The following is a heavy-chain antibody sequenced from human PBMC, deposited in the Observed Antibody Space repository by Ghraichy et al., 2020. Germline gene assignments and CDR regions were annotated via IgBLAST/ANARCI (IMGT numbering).Heavy chain of an antibody. Sequence: SETLSLTCTVSGGSISSYYWSWIRQPPGKGLEWIGYIYTSGSTNYNPSLKSRVTISVDTSKNQFSLKLSSVTAADTAVYYCARHEYNADDFRYWGQGPLVTVSS. CDR3: ARHEYNADDFRY. CDR1: GGSISSYY. D-gene: IGHD5-12*01. V-gene: IGHV4-4*09. J-gene: IGHJ4*02. CDR2: IYTSGST.